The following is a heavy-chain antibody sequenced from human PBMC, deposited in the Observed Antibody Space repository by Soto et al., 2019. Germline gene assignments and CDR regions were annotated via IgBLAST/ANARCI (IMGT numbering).Heavy chain of an antibody. V-gene: IGHV3-30*14. CDR1: GFTFSSYA. CDR3: ARDTGYCSSTSCYLPYYYYMDV. CDR2: ISYDGSNK. J-gene: IGHJ6*03. D-gene: IGHD2-2*01. Sequence: GGSLRLSCAASGFTFSSYAMHWVRRAPGKGLEWVAVISYDGSNKYYADSVKGRFTISRDNSKNTLYLQMNSLRAEDTAVYYCARDTGYCSSTSCYLPYYYYMDVWGQGTTVTVSS.